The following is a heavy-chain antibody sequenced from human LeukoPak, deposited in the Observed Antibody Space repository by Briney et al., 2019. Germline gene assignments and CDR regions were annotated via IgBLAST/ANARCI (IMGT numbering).Heavy chain of an antibody. J-gene: IGHJ4*02. CDR2: IYYSGST. D-gene: IGHD1-26*01. CDR1: GGSISSSSYY. CDR3: AREVSGKLSYYFDY. V-gene: IGHV4-39*02. Sequence: QPSETLSLTCTVSGGSISSSSYYWGWIRQPPGKGLEWIGSIYYSGSTYYNPSLKSRVTISVDTSKNQFSLKLSSVTAADTAVYYCAREVSGKLSYYFDYWGQGTLVTVSS.